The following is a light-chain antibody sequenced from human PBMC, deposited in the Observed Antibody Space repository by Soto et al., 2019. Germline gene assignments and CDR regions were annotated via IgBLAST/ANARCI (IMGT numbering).Light chain of an antibody. Sequence: QSVLTQPPSASGTPGQRVTISCSGSSSNIGSNYVYWYQQLPGTAPKLLIYRNNQRPSGVPDRFSGSKSGTSASLAISGLRSEDVADYYCAAWDDSLSALYVFGTGTKVTVL. J-gene: IGLJ1*01. V-gene: IGLV1-47*01. CDR3: AAWDDSLSALYV. CDR1: SSNIGSNY. CDR2: RNN.